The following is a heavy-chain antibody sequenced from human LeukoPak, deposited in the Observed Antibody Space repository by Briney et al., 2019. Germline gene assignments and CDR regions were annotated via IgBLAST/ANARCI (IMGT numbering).Heavy chain of an antibody. Sequence: PSETLSRTCAVSGGSISSGGYYWRWIRQPPGKGLEWIGEINHSGNSNYNPSLKSRVTISVDTSKNQFSLKLNSVTAADTGVYYCARGLTHWGQGTLVTVSS. CDR2: INHSGNS. V-gene: IGHV4-34*01. J-gene: IGHJ4*02. CDR1: GGSISSGGYY. CDR3: ARGLTH.